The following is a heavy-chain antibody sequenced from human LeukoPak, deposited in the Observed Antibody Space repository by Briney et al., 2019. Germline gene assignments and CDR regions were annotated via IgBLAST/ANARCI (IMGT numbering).Heavy chain of an antibody. D-gene: IGHD4-17*01. CDR3: AKDGRYGDYVYDY. V-gene: IGHV3-30*18. J-gene: IGHJ4*02. CDR2: ISYDGSNK. Sequence: GGSLRLSCAASGFTFSSYGMHWVRQAPGKGLEWVAVISYDGSNKYYADSVKGRFTISRDNSKNTLYLQMNSLRAGDTAVYYCAKDGRYGDYVYDYWGQGTLVTVSS. CDR1: GFTFSSYG.